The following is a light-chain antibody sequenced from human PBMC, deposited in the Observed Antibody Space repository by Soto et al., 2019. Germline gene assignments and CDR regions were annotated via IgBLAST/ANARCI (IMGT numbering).Light chain of an antibody. V-gene: IGLV1-44*01. Sequence: QSVLTQPPSASGTPGQRVTISCSGGSSNIGTNAVNWYQQLPGTAPKLLIYNNNQRPSGVPDRFSGSKSGTSASLASSGLHSEDEADYYCAAWDDSLNGYVFGTGTKLTVL. CDR3: AAWDDSLNGYV. J-gene: IGLJ1*01. CDR2: NNN. CDR1: SSNIGTNA.